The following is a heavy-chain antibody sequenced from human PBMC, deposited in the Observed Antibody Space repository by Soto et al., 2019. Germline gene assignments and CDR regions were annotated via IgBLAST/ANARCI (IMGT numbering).Heavy chain of an antibody. CDR3: ARGLKQQLEKGWFDP. CDR2: INHSGST. D-gene: IGHD6-13*01. V-gene: IGHV4-34*01. Sequence: PSETLSLTCAVYGGSFSGYYWSWIRQPPGKGLEWIGEINHSGSTNYNPSLKSRVTISVDTSKNQFSLKLSSVTAADTAVYYCARGLKQQLEKGWFDPWGQGTLVT. CDR1: GGSFSGYY. J-gene: IGHJ5*02.